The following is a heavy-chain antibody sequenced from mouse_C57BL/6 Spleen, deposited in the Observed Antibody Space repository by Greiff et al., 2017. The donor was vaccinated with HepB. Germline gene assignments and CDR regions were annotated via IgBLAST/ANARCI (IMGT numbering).Heavy chain of an antibody. CDR1: GYTFTSYT. D-gene: IGHD4-1*01. CDR2: INPSSGYT. V-gene: IGHV1-4*01. Sequence: VQLKQSGAELARPGASVKMSCKASGYTFTSYTMHWVKQRPGQGLEWIGYINPSSGYTKYNQKFKDKATLTADKSSSTAYMQLSSLTSEDSAVYYCARLTGTSDFDYWGQGTTLTVSS. CDR3: ARLTGTSDFDY. J-gene: IGHJ2*01.